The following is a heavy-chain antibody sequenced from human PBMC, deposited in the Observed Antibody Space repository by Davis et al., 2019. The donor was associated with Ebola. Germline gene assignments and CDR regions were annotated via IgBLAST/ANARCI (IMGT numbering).Heavy chain of an antibody. CDR2: IYYSGST. J-gene: IGHJ5*02. CDR3: ARGVWFGEGNWFDP. V-gene: IGHV4-31*03. CDR1: GGSISSGGYY. Sequence: SETLSLTCTVSGGSISSGGYYWSWIRQHPGKGLEWIGYIYYSGSTYYNPSLKSRVTISVDTSKNQFSLKLGSVTAADTAVYYCARGVWFGEGNWFDPWGQGTLVTVSS. D-gene: IGHD3-10*01.